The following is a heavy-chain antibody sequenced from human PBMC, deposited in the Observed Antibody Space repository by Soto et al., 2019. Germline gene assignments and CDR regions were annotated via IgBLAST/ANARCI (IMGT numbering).Heavy chain of an antibody. CDR1: GGTFSSYA. J-gene: IGHJ6*02. CDR2: IIPIFGTA. V-gene: IGHV1-69*13. CDR3: ARANLGSGSYSYYYYYYGMDV. Sequence: GASVKVSCKASGGTFSSYAISWVRQAPGQGLEWMGGIIPIFGTANYAQKFQGRVTITADESTSTAYMELSSLRSEDTAVYYCARANLGSGSYSYYYYYYGMDVWGQGTTVTVSS. D-gene: IGHD3-10*01.